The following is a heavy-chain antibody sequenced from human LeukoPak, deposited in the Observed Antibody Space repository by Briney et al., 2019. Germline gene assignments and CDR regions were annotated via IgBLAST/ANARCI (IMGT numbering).Heavy chain of an antibody. CDR2: IYYSGST. Sequence: PSETLSLTCTVSGGSISSGDYYWSWIRQPPGKGLEWIGYIYYSGSTNYNPSLKSRVTISVDTSKNQFSLKLSSVTAADTAVYYCASRSSSGWYPQLYWYFDLWGRGTLVTVSS. V-gene: IGHV4-61*08. D-gene: IGHD6-19*01. CDR3: ASRSSSGWYPQLYWYFDL. CDR1: GGSISSGDYY. J-gene: IGHJ2*01.